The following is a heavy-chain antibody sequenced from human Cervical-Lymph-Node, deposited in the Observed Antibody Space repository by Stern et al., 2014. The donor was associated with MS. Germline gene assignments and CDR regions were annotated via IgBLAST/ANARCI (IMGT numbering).Heavy chain of an antibody. J-gene: IGHJ5*01. CDR2: ISSDGTEE. CDR3: AKRRDGFNYLAS. D-gene: IGHD5-24*01. CDR1: GFTFSSYG. Sequence: VQLVESGGGVVQPGRSLRLSCSASGFTFSSYGMHWVRQIPGKGLEGVALISSDGTEEFYADSVKGRFTISRDNSKKTLYLQMNGLRAEDTAVYSCAKRRDGFNYLASWGQGTLVTVSS. V-gene: IGHV3-30*18.